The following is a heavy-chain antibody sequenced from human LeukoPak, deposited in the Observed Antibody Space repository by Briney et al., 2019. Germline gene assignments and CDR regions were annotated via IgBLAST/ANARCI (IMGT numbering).Heavy chain of an antibody. V-gene: IGHV4-39*01. CDR1: GGSISSSSYY. J-gene: IGHJ4*02. CDR3: ARQSRATLFDY. D-gene: IGHD5-12*01. CDR2: IYYSGST. Sequence: PSETLSLTCTVSGGSISSSSYYWGWIRQSPGKGLEWIGSIYYSGSTYYNPSLKSRVTISVDTSKNQFSLKLSSVTAADTAVYYCARQSRATLFDYWGQGTLVTVSS.